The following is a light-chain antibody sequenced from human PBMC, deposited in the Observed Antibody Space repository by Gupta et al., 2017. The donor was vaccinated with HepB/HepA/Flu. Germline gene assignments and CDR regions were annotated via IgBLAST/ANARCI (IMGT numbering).Light chain of an antibody. CDR1: QSLVRTDGNTY. CDR3: MQYSHWPHT. CDR2: RVS. J-gene: IGKJ2*01. Sequence: VVMTQSPLSLPVTLGQPASISCSSSQSLVRTDGNTYLNWFHQGPGQSPRRLSYRVSNRDSGVPDRFSGSGSGTDFTLKISRVEAEDIGVYYCMQYSHWPHTFGQGTKLEIK. V-gene: IGKV2-30*02.